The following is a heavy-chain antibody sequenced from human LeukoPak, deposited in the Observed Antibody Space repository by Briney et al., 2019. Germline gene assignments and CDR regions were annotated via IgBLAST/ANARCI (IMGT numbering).Heavy chain of an antibody. CDR1: GYTFTSYY. D-gene: IGHD3-3*01. CDR3: AGERGLRFLEWSYDAFDI. CDR2: IDPSGGST. J-gene: IGHJ3*02. V-gene: IGHV1-46*01. Sequence: ASVKVSCKASGYTFTSYYMHWVRQAPGQGLEWMGIIDPSGGSTSYAQKFQGRVTITTDESTSTAYMELSSLRSEDTAVYYCAGERGLRFLEWSYDAFDIWGQGTMVTVSS.